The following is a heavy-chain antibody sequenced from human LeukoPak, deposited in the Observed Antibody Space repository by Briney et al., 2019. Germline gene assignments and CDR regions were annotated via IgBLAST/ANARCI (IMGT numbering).Heavy chain of an antibody. CDR1: GFTFSSYE. CDR2: ISSSGSTI. J-gene: IGHJ4*02. CDR3: ARDLSDTAIDY. Sequence: PGGSLRLSCAASGFTFSSYEMNWVRQAPGKGLEWVSYISSSGSTIYYADSVKGRFTISRDNAKNSLYLQMNSLRAEDTAVYYCARDLSDTAIDYWGQGTLVTVSS. V-gene: IGHV3-48*03. D-gene: IGHD5-18*01.